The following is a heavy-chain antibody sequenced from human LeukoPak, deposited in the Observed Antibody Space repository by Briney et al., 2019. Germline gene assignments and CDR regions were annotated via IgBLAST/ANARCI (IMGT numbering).Heavy chain of an antibody. V-gene: IGHV3-21*01. CDR2: ISSSSSYI. CDR3: ARDFRTQLDGYSPPYHFDY. Sequence: GGSLRLSCEASGFIFSSYSMSWVRQAPGKGLEWVSSISSSSSYIYYTASVRGRFTISKDNAKNSLYLQMNSLRAEDTAVYYCARDFRTQLDGYSPPYHFDYWGQGILVTVSS. J-gene: IGHJ4*02. D-gene: IGHD5-24*01. CDR1: GFIFSSYS.